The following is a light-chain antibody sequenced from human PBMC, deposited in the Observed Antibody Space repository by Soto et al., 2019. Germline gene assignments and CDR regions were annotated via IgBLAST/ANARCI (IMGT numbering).Light chain of an antibody. CDR1: QSVATN. CDR3: QQYNKWPYT. V-gene: IGKV3-15*01. CDR2: GAS. Sequence: EIVMTQSPATLSLSPGERATLSCRASQSVATNLAWYQQKPGQSPRLLIYGASTRATGIPAGFSGDGSGTEFTLNISSLQSEDVAVYCCQQYNKWPYTFGQGTKVDIK. J-gene: IGKJ2*01.